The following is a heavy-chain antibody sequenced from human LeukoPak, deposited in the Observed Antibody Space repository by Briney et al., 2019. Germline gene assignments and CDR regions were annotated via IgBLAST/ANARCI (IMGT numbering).Heavy chain of an antibody. Sequence: PGGSLRLSCAASGFTFGSYAMNWVRQAPGKGLEWVSTISASSTTANYADSVKGRFTILRDNSKNALYLQINNLRAEDTAVYYCAKTRTTVISPTDYWGQGTLVTVSS. J-gene: IGHJ4*02. CDR2: ISASSTTA. V-gene: IGHV3-23*01. CDR1: GFTFGSYA. D-gene: IGHD4-17*01. CDR3: AKTRTTVISPTDY.